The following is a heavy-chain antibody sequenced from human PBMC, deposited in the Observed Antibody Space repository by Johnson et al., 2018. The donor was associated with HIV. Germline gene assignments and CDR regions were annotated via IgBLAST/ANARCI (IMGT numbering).Heavy chain of an antibody. J-gene: IGHJ3*02. V-gene: IGHV3-66*02. CDR3: ARGPILEWLSGDGFDI. CDR1: GFTVISNH. CDR2: IYSGDST. D-gene: IGHD3-3*01. Sequence: VQLVESGGGLVQPGGSLRLSCVASGFTVISNHMSWVRQAPGKGLEWVSVIYSGDSTNYADSVKGPFIISRDNSKNTLHLQMNSLRVEDTAMYYCARGPILEWLSGDGFDIWGQGTMVTVSS.